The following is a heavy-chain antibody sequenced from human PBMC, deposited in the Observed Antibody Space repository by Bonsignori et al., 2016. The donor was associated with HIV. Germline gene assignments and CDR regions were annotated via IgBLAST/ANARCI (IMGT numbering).Heavy chain of an antibody. V-gene: IGHV4-39*07. J-gene: IGHJ3*02. CDR3: ARDSNYYDSSGYYYSDAFDI. D-gene: IGHD3-22*01. Sequence: WIRQPPGKGLEWIGSIYYSGSTYYNPSLKSRVTISVDTSKNQFSLKLSSVTAADTAVYYCARDSNYYDSSGYYYSDAFDIWGQGTMVTVSS. CDR2: IYYSGST.